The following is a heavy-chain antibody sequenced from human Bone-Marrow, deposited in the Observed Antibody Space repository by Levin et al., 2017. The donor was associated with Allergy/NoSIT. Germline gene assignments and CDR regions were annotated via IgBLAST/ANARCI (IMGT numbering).Heavy chain of an antibody. J-gene: IGHJ5*02. Sequence: GGSLRLSCAASGFTFSSSWMHWVRQAPGKGLVWVSRINTDGSGTGYADSVKGRFTISRDNAKNMLYLQMNSLRAEDTAVYYCARDLGYCTDGSCRNWFDPWGQGTLVTVSS. CDR1: GFTFSSSW. D-gene: IGHD2-15*01. CDR3: ARDLGYCTDGSCRNWFDP. V-gene: IGHV3-74*01. CDR2: INTDGSGT.